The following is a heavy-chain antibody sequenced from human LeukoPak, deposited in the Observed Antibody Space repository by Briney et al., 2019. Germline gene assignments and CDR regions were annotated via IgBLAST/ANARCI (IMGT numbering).Heavy chain of an antibody. V-gene: IGHV1-2*02. D-gene: IGHD3-16*02. CDR1: GYTFTDYY. J-gene: IGHJ4*02. Sequence: ASVKVSCKTSGYTFTDYYMHWVRQAPGQGLEWMGWINPNSGGTNYAQKFQGRVTMTRDTSISTAYMELSRLRSDDTAVYYCARESSRDDYVWGSYRPDYWGQGTMVTVSS. CDR2: INPNSGGT. CDR3: ARESSRDDYVWGSYRPDY.